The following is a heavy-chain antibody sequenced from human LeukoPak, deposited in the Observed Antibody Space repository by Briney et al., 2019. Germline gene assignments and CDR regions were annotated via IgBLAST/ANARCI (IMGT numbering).Heavy chain of an antibody. D-gene: IGHD3-3*01. CDR2: INPNSGGT. CDR3: ARAPNSLRFLPIGLPSGY. CDR1: GYTFTGYY. Sequence: ASVKVSCKASGYTFTGYYMHWVRQAPGQGLEWMGWINPNSGGTNYAQKFQGRVTMTRDTSISTAYMELSRLRSDDTAVYYCARAPNSLRFLPIGLPSGYWGQGTLVTVSS. V-gene: IGHV1-2*02. J-gene: IGHJ4*02.